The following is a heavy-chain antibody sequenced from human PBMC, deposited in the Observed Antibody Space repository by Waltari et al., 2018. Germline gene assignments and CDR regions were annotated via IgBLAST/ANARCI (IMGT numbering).Heavy chain of an antibody. CDR3: ARGTSYYDSSGYFDYYYYMDV. V-gene: IGHV3-48*04. CDR2: ISSSSSTI. J-gene: IGHJ6*03. Sequence: EVQLVESGGGLVQPGGSLRLSCAASGFTFSSYSMNWVRQAPGKGLEWVSYISSSSSTIYYADSVKGRFTISRDNAKNSLYLQMNSLRAEDTAVYYCARGTSYYDSSGYFDYYYYMDVWGKGTTVTASS. CDR1: GFTFSSYS. D-gene: IGHD3-22*01.